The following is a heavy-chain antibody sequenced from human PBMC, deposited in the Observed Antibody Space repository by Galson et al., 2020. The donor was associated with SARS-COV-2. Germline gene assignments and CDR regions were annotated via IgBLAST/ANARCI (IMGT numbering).Heavy chain of an antibody. Sequence: GGSLRLSCAASGFTFSSYGMHWVRQAPGKGLEWVAVISYDGSNKYYADSVKGRFTISRDNSKNTLYLQMNSLRAEDTAVYYCAKQLRRNYGLDYYYYGMDVWGQGTTVTVSS. J-gene: IGHJ6*02. CDR1: GFTFSSYG. D-gene: IGHD1-7*01. CDR3: AKQLRRNYGLDYYYYGMDV. CDR2: ISYDGSNK. V-gene: IGHV3-30*18.